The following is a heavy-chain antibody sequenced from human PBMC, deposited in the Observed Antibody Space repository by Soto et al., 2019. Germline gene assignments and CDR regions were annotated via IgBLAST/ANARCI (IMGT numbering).Heavy chain of an antibody. J-gene: IGHJ4*02. D-gene: IGHD3-22*01. V-gene: IGHV1-8*01. CDR2: MNPNSGNT. CDR1: GYTFTSYD. Sequence: QVQLVQSGAEVKKPGASVKVSCKASGYTFTSYDINWVRQATGQGLEWMGWMNPNSGNTGYAQKFQGRVTMTRNTSISTAYMELSSLRSEDTAVHYCARDRPAYYYDSSGYYYWGQGTLVTVSS. CDR3: ARDRPAYYYDSSGYYY.